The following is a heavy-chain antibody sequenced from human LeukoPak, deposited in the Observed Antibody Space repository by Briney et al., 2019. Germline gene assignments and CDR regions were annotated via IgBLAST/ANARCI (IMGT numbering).Heavy chain of an antibody. CDR3: ARGGIKYSGYDP. D-gene: IGHD5-12*01. Sequence: ASVKVSCKASGYTFTSYDINWGRQATGQGLEWIGWMNPNSGNTGYAQKFQGRVTMTSNTSISTAYMELSSLRSEDTAVYYCARGGIKYSGYDPWGQGTLVTVSS. CDR1: GYTFTSYD. J-gene: IGHJ5*02. CDR2: MNPNSGNT. V-gene: IGHV1-8*01.